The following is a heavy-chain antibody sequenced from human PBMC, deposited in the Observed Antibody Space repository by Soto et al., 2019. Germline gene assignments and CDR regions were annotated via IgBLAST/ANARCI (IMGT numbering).Heavy chain of an antibody. Sequence: QVQLVQSGAEVKKPGASVKVSCKASGYTFTNYYIHWVRQAPGQGLAWMGIINPTSGSTNYAQKFQGRVTLTYETSTTTVYMELSGLRSEDTAVLYCARDLAAGEHWGQGNLVTVSS. CDR3: ARDLAAGEH. J-gene: IGHJ4*02. CDR1: GYTFTNYY. CDR2: INPTSGST. D-gene: IGHD6-13*01. V-gene: IGHV1-46*01.